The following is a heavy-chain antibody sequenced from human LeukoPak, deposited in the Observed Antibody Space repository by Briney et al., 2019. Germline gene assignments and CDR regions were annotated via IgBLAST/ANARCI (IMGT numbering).Heavy chain of an antibody. J-gene: IGHJ4*02. D-gene: IGHD6-19*01. V-gene: IGHV4-59*01. Sequence: SETLSLTCTVSGGSISNYYWNWIRQPPGKGLEWIGYIYYTGSTNYNPSLKSRVTISVDTSKNQFSLKLSSVTAADTAVYYCARKNVGYRSGQLDYWGQGTLVTVSS. CDR3: ARKNVGYRSGQLDY. CDR2: IYYTGST. CDR1: GGSISNYY.